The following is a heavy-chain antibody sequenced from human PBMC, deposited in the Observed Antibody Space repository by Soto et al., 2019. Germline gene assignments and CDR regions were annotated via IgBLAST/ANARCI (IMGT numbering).Heavy chain of an antibody. CDR1: GDSIRNRNYY. J-gene: IGHJ4*02. CDR2: RYDDEST. D-gene: IGHD3-22*01. Sequence: LQLQESGPGLVKPSETLSLTCTVSGDSIRNRNYYWGWIRQPPGKGLEWIVSRYDDESTFYHPSLKIRVTVSIDTSKKPFSLTMTSVTAADMVVYYCARAIYEGSSGSYLDVWGQGTLVTVSS. CDR3: ARAIYEGSSGSYLDV. V-gene: IGHV4-39*01.